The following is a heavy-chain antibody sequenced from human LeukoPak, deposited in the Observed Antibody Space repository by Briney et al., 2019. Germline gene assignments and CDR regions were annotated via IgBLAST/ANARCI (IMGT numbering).Heavy chain of an antibody. Sequence: GGSLRLSCAASRLTFSTSCMTWVRQAPGKGLEWVANINQDGSEKYYVDSVKGRFTISRDNAKNSRYLQMNTLRGEDTAIYYCARADAAGAFDIWGQGTMVTVSS. V-gene: IGHV3-7*01. CDR3: ARADAAGAFDI. CDR2: INQDGSEK. J-gene: IGHJ3*02. D-gene: IGHD2-2*01. CDR1: RLTFSTSC.